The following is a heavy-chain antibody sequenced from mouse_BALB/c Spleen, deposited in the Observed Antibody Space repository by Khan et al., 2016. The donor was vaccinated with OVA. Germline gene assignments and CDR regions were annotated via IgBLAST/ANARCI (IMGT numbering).Heavy chain of an antibody. V-gene: IGHV1S56*01. J-gene: IGHJ2*01. Sequence: VQLKESGPELVKPGASVRISCKASSYTFTSYYIHWVRQRPGQGLEWIGWIYPTYVDTKYNAKFKDKATLTADKSSSAAYMQFSSLTSEDSAVYFCARSDSGTVFDYWGQGTTLTVSS. D-gene: IGHD4-1*01. CDR2: IYPTYVDT. CDR3: ARSDSGTVFDY. CDR1: SYTFTSYY.